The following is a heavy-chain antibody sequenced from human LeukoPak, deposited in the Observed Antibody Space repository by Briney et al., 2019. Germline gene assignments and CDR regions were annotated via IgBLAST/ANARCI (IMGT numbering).Heavy chain of an antibody. CDR1: GFTFSDYY. D-gene: IGHD5-24*01. V-gene: IGHV3-11*04. Sequence: PGGSLRLSCAASGFTFSDYYMSWIRQAPGKGLEWVSYISSSGSTIYYADSVRGRFTISRDNAKNSLYLQMNSLRAEDTAVYYCARGEMATIEDAFDIWGQGTMVTVSS. CDR3: ARGEMATIEDAFDI. CDR2: ISSSGSTI. J-gene: IGHJ3*02.